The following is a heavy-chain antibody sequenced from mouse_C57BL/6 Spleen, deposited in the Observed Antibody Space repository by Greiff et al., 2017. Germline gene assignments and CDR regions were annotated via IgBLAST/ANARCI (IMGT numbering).Heavy chain of an antibody. Sequence: EVQLQQSGPELVKPGASVKISCKASGYTFTDYYMNWVKQSHGKSLEWIGDINPNNGGTSYNQKFKGKATLTVDKSSSTAYMELRSLTSEDSAVYYCAPSYYSNYDYYAMDYWGQGTSVTVSS. CDR1: GYTFTDYY. D-gene: IGHD2-5*01. CDR3: APSYYSNYDYYAMDY. CDR2: INPNNGGT. J-gene: IGHJ4*01. V-gene: IGHV1-26*01.